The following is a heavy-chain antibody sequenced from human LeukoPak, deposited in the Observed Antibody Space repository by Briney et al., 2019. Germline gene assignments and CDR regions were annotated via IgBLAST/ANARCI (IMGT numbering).Heavy chain of an antibody. J-gene: IGHJ4*02. CDR1: GGSINSGSYY. CDR2: IYTSGST. CDR3: ARGEYSSSPIFDY. Sequence: SETLSLTCTVSGGSINSGSYYWSWIRQPAGKGLEWIGLIYTSGSTNYNPSLKSRVTILADTSKNQFSLKLSSVTAADTAVYYCARGEYSSSPIFDYWGQGTLVTVSS. V-gene: IGHV4-61*02. D-gene: IGHD6-6*01.